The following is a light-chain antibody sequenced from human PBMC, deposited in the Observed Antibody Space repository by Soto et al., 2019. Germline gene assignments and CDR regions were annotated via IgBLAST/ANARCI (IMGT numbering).Light chain of an antibody. CDR1: QGISTY. Sequence: DIQMTQSPSSLSESAVDRVTTTCRASQGISTYLNWYQQKPGKAPKVLIYDASSLEGGVPSRFSGTGSATEFILTISSLQPDDFATYHCQHYGGVWTFGQGTKVDIK. CDR3: QHYGGVWT. J-gene: IGKJ1*01. CDR2: DAS. V-gene: IGKV1-39*01.